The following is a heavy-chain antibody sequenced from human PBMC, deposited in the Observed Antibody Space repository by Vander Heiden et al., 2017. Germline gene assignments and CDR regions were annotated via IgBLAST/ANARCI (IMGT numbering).Heavy chain of an antibody. CDR1: GGTFSTYA. CDR3: AHYYDSSGPWAFDI. J-gene: IGHJ3*02. D-gene: IGHD3-22*01. V-gene: IGHV1-69*06. Sequence: QMQLVQSGPVVKKPGSSVKVSCKASGGTFSTYAVSWVRQAPGLGFGWLGGIIPTLVTASYARKFQGRVTITADRSTNTAYMELNSLRSDDTAVYYCAHYYDSSGPWAFDIWGQGTMITVSS. CDR2: IIPTLVTA.